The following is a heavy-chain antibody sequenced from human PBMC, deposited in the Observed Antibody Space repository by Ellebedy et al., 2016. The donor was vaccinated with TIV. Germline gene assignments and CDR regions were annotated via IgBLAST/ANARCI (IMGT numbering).Heavy chain of an antibody. Sequence: EGSLRLSCAASGFTFSTYAMHWVRQAPGKGLEWVAIVSYDERYKYYADSVKGRFTISSDNSKTTLYLQLDSLRAEDTAVYYCERAPGGGNWEILSWGQGTLVTVSS. V-gene: IGHV3-30*04. CDR3: ERAPGGGNWEILS. D-gene: IGHD7-27*01. CDR1: GFTFSTYA. J-gene: IGHJ5*02. CDR2: VSYDERYK.